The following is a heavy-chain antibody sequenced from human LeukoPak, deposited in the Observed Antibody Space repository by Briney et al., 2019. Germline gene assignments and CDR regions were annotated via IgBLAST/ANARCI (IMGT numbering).Heavy chain of an antibody. CDR3: ARGPHYHDSSGYSPSYSYAMDV. Sequence: SETLSLTCTVSGSISGYYWSWIRQPPGKGLEWIGYIYYSGSTNYNPSLRSRVTISVDTSKNQFSLDLRSVTAADTAVYYCARGPHYHDSSGYSPSYSYAMDVWGQGTTVTVSS. J-gene: IGHJ6*02. CDR2: IYYSGST. V-gene: IGHV4-59*01. D-gene: IGHD3-22*01. CDR1: GSISGYY.